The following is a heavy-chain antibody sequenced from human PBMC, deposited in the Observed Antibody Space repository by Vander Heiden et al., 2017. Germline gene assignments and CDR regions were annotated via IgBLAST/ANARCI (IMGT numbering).Heavy chain of an antibody. Sequence: EVQLLESGGGLVQPGGSLRLSCAASGFTFSRCDMSWVRQAPGKGLEWVSAISGSGGSTYYADSVKGRFTISRDNSKNTLYLQMNSLRAEDTAVYYCAKIMVRGVIKPPNFDYWGQGALVTVSS. CDR3: AKIMVRGVIKPPNFDY. D-gene: IGHD3-10*01. V-gene: IGHV3-23*01. CDR1: GFTFSRCD. J-gene: IGHJ4*02. CDR2: ISGSGGST.